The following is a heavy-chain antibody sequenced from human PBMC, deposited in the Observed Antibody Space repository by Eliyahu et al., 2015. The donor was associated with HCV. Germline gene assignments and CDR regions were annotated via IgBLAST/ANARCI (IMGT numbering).Heavy chain of an antibody. CDR2: INPSGGST. D-gene: IGHD6-13*01. CDR1: GYTFTNSY. J-gene: IGHJ3*02. Sequence: QVQLVQSGAEVKKPGASVKVSCXASGYTFTNSYIHWLRQAPGQGLEWMGIINPSGGSTSYAQRLQGRVTVTRDTSTSTVYMELSSLRSEDTALYYCAREYSSSLDAFDIWGQGTMVTVSS. CDR3: AREYSSSLDAFDI. V-gene: IGHV1-46*04.